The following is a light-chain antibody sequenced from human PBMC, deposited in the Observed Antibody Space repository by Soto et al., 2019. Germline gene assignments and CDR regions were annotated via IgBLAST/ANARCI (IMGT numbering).Light chain of an antibody. Sequence: QSVLTQPPSVSGAPGQRVTISCTGSSSNIGAGYDVHWYQQLPRTAPKLLIYGNSNRPSGVPDRFSASKSGTSASLAITGLQTDDEADYYCQSYDSSLNVVVFGGGTKVTVL. J-gene: IGLJ2*01. CDR3: QSYDSSLNVVV. V-gene: IGLV1-40*01. CDR1: SSNIGAGYD. CDR2: GNS.